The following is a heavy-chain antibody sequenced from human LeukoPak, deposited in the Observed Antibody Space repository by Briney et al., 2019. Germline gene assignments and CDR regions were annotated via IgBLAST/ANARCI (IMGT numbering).Heavy chain of an antibody. CDR2: IIPIFGTA. CDR3: ARETHHYDSSGLGSYYFDY. J-gene: IGHJ4*02. V-gene: IGHV1-69*06. CDR1: GYTFTGYY. Sequence: SVKVSCKASGYTFTGYYMHWVRQAPGQGLEWMGGIIPIFGTANYAQKFQGRVTITADKSTSTAYMELSSLRSEDTAVYYCARETHHYDSSGLGSYYFDYWGQGTLVTVSS. D-gene: IGHD3-22*01.